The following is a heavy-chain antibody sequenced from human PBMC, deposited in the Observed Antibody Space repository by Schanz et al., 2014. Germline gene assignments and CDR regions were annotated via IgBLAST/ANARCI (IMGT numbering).Heavy chain of an antibody. CDR3: ARDRGHGDLPGDI. CDR1: GGSVSSVGDY. D-gene: IGHD4-17*01. CDR2: ISYSGVT. V-gene: IGHV4-31*03. Sequence: QAQLQESGPGLAKPSQTLSLTCTVSGGSVSSVGDYWSWIRQHPGKGLEWIGYISYSGVTYYNPALKSRVTISMHTSKNQFSLNRSSAAAADAAVYYCARDRGHGDLPGDIWGQGTMVTVSS. J-gene: IGHJ3*02.